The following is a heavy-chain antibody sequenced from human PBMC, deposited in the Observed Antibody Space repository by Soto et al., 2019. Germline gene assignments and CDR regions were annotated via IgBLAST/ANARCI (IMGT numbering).Heavy chain of an antibody. CDR1: GGAIDRGGYY. D-gene: IGHD7-27*01. CDR2: IYYTGSA. V-gene: IGHV4-31*03. Sequence: ASETLSLTCKVSGGAIDRGGYYWCWIRQHPGKGLEWIGHIYYTGSAYYEPSLESRVSMSIDTSKNQSSLELISVTAADTAVYYCARVGTSYARRGLDVWGQGTTVTVSS. J-gene: IGHJ6*02. CDR3: ARVGTSYARRGLDV.